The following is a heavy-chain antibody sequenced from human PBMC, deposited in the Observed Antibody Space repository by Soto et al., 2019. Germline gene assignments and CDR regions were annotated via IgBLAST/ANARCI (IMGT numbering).Heavy chain of an antibody. CDR2: MSYDGSK. Sequence: GGSPRLSCAAAGFTFSSYGMHWVRQAPGTGLEWVAVMSYDGSKYYADTVKGRFTISRDNSKNTLYLQINSLRPEDTAVYYCAKDFTSWFGDYFYYYYGMDDWGQGTPVTVSS. J-gene: IGHJ6*02. D-gene: IGHD4-17*01. CDR3: AKDFTSWFGDYFYYYYGMDD. CDR1: GFTFSSYG. V-gene: IGHV3-30*18.